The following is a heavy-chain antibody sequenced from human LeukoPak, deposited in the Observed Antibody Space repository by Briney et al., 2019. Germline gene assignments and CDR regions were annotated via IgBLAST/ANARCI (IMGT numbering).Heavy chain of an antibody. D-gene: IGHD3-10*01. CDR1: GGSVSSGSYY. V-gene: IGHV4-61*01. CDR2: IYYSGST. J-gene: IGHJ4*02. Sequence: PSETLSLTCTVSGGSVSSGSYYWSWIRQPPGKGLEWIGYIYYSGSTNYNPSLKSRATISVDTPKNQFSLKLSSVTAADTAVYYCARGQKIPRGGFDYWGQGTLVTVSS. CDR3: ARGQKIPRGGFDY.